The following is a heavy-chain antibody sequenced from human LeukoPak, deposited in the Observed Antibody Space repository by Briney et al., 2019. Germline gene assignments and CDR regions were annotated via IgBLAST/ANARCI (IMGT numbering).Heavy chain of an antibody. CDR3: ARTPAWTVTTSHLDY. Sequence: ASVKVSCKASGYTFTSYGISWVRQAPGQGLEWMGWISAYNGNTNYAQKLQGRVTMTTDTSTSTAYMELRSLRPDDTAVYYCARTPAWTVTTSHLDYWGQGTLVTVSS. J-gene: IGHJ4*02. V-gene: IGHV1-18*01. D-gene: IGHD4-17*01. CDR1: GYTFTSYG. CDR2: ISAYNGNT.